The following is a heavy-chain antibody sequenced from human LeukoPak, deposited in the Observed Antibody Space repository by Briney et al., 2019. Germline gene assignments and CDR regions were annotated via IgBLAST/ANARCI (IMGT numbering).Heavy chain of an antibody. J-gene: IGHJ4*02. V-gene: IGHV4-59*01. D-gene: IGHD2-15*01. CDR3: AGELRGSSTWGFDY. CDR1: GGSISSYY. CDR2: IYYSGST. Sequence: PSETLSLTCTVSGGSISSYYWSWLRQPPGKGLEWIGYIYYSGSTNYSPSLKSRVTISIDTSKNQFSLKLSSVTAADTAVYYCAGELRGSSTWGFDYWGQGTLVTVSS.